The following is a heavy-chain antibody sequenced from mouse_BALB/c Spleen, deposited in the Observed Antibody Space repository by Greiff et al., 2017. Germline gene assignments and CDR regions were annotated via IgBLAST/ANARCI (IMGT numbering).Heavy chain of an antibody. J-gene: IGHJ2*01. Sequence: VQLQQSGPELVKPGASVKMSCKASGYTFTSYVMHWVKQKPGQGLEWIGYINPYNDGTKYNEKFKGKATLTSDKSSSTAYMELSSLTSEDSAVYYCASSGYYGSRGDYFDYWGQGTTLTVSS. CDR2: INPYNDGT. V-gene: IGHV1-14*01. D-gene: IGHD1-1*01. CDR1: GYTFTSYV. CDR3: ASSGYYGSRGDYFDY.